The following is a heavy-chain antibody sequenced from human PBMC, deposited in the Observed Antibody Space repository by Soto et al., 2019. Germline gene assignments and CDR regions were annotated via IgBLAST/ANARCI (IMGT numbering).Heavy chain of an antibody. D-gene: IGHD6-13*01. CDR1: GGSISSGDYY. V-gene: IGHV4-39*01. J-gene: IGHJ4*02. CDR2: IYYSGST. Sequence: PSETLSLTCTVSGGSISSGDYYWTWIRQHPGKGLEWIGSIYYSGSTKYNPSLKSRVTISVDTSKNQFSLKLSSVTAADTAVYYCARQSLGIAAAGTGPWYYFDYWGQGTLVTVSS. CDR3: ARQSLGIAAAGTGPWYYFDY.